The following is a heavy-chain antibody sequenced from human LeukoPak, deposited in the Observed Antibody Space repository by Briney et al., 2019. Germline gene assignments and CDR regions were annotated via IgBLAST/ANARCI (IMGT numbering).Heavy chain of an antibody. CDR2: MNPNSGNT. CDR1: GYTFTSYD. D-gene: IGHD1-26*01. J-gene: IGHJ5*02. Sequence: ASVKVSCKASGYTFTSYDINWVRQATGQGLEWMGWMNPNSGNTGYAQKFQGRVTMTRNASISTAYMELSSLRSEDTAVYYCARYSGSLYNWFDPWGQGTLVTVSS. CDR3: ARYSGSLYNWFDP. V-gene: IGHV1-8*01.